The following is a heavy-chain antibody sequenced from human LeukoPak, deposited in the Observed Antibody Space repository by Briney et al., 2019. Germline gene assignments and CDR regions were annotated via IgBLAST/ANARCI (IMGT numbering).Heavy chain of an antibody. Sequence: SDTLSLTCSVSGDSISTSFWSWVRQPAGKSLESIGRIHASGTTRYNPSLNSRVTMSVDTSNNQLSLKLNSVTAADTAVYYCARAYCGGDCTPGGAFDVWGQGTMVTVSS. CDR2: IHASGTT. J-gene: IGHJ3*01. CDR1: GDSISTSF. V-gene: IGHV4-4*07. D-gene: IGHD2-21*02. CDR3: ARAYCGGDCTPGGAFDV.